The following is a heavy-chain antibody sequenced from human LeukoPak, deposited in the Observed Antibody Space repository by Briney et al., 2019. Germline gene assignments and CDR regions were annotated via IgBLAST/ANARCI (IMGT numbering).Heavy chain of an antibody. CDR2: ISNSGGSI. J-gene: IGHJ4*02. V-gene: IGHV3-23*01. Sequence: GGSLRLSCAASGFTVSSNYMSWVRQAPGKGLEWVSAISNSGGSINYADSVKGRFTISRDNSKNTLYLQMNGLRAEDTAIYYCAKGGYCSSTSCILDYWGQGTLVTVSS. CDR3: AKGGYCSSTSCILDY. CDR1: GFTVSSNY. D-gene: IGHD2-2*01.